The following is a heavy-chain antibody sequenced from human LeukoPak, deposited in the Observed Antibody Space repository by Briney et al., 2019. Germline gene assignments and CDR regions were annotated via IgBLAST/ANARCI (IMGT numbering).Heavy chain of an antibody. Sequence: PGGSLRLSCAASGFTFSSYAMHWVRQAPGKGLEWVGRIKSKSDGDTTDHAAPVKGRFTISRDDAKNTLYLQMNSLVSEDTGVYYCTTPPDWGQGTLVIVSS. CDR1: GFTFSSYA. J-gene: IGHJ4*02. CDR3: TTPPD. CDR2: IKSKSDGDTT. V-gene: IGHV3-15*01.